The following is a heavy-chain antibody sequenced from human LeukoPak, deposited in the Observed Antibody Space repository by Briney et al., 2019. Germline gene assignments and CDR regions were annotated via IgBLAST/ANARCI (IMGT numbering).Heavy chain of an antibody. CDR3: ARNFWTYYFDY. CDR1: GGSISSYY. D-gene: IGHD3/OR15-3a*01. CDR2: IYTSGST. V-gene: IGHV4-4*07. Sequence: SETLSLTCTVSGGSISSYYWSWIRQPAGKGLEWIGRIYTSGSTYYNPSLKSRVTISVDTSMNQFSLKLSSVTAADTAVYYCARNFWTYYFDYWGQGTLVTVSS. J-gene: IGHJ4*02.